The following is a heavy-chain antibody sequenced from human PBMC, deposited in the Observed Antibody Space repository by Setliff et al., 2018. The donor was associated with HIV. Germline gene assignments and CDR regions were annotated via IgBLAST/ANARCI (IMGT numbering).Heavy chain of an antibody. J-gene: IGHJ3*01. V-gene: IGHV5-51*01. D-gene: IGHD3-10*01. Sequence: GESLKISCKASGDKSMTYWIGWVRQMPGKGLEWMGIIFPGDSDTKYSPSFEGHVTISADKSINTAYLQWTSLRASDTAMYYCAKHMVRGAITGEAFDVWGQGTMVTVSS. CDR1: GDKSMTYW. CDR3: AKHMVRGAITGEAFDV. CDR2: IFPGDSDT.